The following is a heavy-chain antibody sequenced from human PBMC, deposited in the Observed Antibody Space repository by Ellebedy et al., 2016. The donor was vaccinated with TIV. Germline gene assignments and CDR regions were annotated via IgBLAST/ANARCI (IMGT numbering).Heavy chain of an antibody. CDR3: ARDGGSYYVGLSYGMDV. D-gene: IGHD1-26*01. CDR1: GGSISSSSYY. CDR2: IYHSGST. V-gene: IGHV4-39*02. J-gene: IGHJ6*02. Sequence: SETLSLTCTVSGGSISSSSYYWGWIRQPPGKGLEWIGSIYHSGSTYYNPSLKSRVTISVDTSKNQFSLKLSSVTAADTAVYYCARDGGSYYVGLSYGMDVWGQGTTVTVSS.